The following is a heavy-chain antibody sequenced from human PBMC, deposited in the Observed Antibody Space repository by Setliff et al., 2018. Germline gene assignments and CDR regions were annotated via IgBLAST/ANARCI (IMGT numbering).Heavy chain of an antibody. CDR1: GFTFDDYG. CDR2: INWNGGST. D-gene: IGHD3-22*01. CDR3: VRDDADNYDAFDN. Sequence: GSLRLSCAASGFTFDDYGMRWVRQAPGKGLEWVSGINWNGGSTGYADSVKGRFTISRDNAKNSLYLQMNSLRAEDTALYYCVRDDADNYDAFDNWGQGTLVTVSS. V-gene: IGHV3-20*04. J-gene: IGHJ3*02.